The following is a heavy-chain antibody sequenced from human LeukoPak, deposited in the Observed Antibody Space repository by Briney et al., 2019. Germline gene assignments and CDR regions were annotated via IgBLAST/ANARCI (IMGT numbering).Heavy chain of an antibody. D-gene: IGHD3-22*01. CDR2: IKSRSDGGTT. V-gene: IGHV3-15*01. CDR3: ATDQYQYDSSGYE. J-gene: IGHJ1*01. CDR1: GFTFTNAW. Sequence: PGGSLRLSCAASGFTFTNAWMTWVRQAPGKGLEWVGRIKSRSDGGTTDYAAPVKDRFTISRDDSKNTVYLQMNSLKTEDTAVYYCATDQYQYDSSGYEWGQGTLVTVTS.